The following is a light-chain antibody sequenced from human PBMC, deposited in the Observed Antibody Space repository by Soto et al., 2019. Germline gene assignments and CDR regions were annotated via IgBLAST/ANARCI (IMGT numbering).Light chain of an antibody. CDR3: QQYGSSPPIT. Sequence: IVFTHSPGTLSFSPRQRSTLHIRSIQSVSSSYLAWYQQKPGQAPRLLIYGASSRATGIPDRFSGSGSGTDFTLTISRLEPEDFAVYYCQQYGSSPPITFGQGTRLEIK. CDR1: QSVSSSY. CDR2: GAS. V-gene: IGKV3-20*01. J-gene: IGKJ5*01.